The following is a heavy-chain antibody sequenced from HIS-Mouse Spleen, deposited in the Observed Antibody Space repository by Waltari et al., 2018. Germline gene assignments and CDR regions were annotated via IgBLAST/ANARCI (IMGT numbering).Heavy chain of an antibody. D-gene: IGHD6-19*01. J-gene: IGHJ4*02. CDR1: GFTFSSYG. CDR3: AKASSGWLDY. V-gene: IGHV3-30*18. Sequence: QVQLVESGGGVVQPGRSLRLSCAASGFTFSSYGMHWVRQAPGKGLGWVAVLSYDGSNKYYADSVKGRFTISRDNSKNTLYLQINSLRAEDTAVYYCAKASSGWLDYWGQGTLVTVSS. CDR2: LSYDGSNK.